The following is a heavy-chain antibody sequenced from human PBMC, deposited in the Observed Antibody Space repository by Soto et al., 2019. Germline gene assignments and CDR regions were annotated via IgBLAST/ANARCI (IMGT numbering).Heavy chain of an antibody. D-gene: IGHD5-12*01. CDR2: IYYSGST. CDR3: ARAGPSGYSGYDWGTLYYYYGMDV. J-gene: IGHJ6*02. CDR1: GGSISSYY. Sequence: SETLSLTCTVSGGSISSYYWSWIRQPPGKGLEWIGYIYYSGSTNYNPSLKSRVTISVDTSKNQFSLKLSSVTAADTAVYYCARAGPSGYSGYDWGTLYYYYGMDVWGQGTTVTVS. V-gene: IGHV4-59*01.